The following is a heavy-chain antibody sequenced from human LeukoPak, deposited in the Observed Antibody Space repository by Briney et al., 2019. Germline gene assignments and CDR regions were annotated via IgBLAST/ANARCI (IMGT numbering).Heavy chain of an antibody. D-gene: IGHD3-10*01. Sequence: SETLSLTCTVSGGSISGYFWSWIRQPPGKGLEWIGYISYGGNTNHNPSLKSRVTISLDTSKNQFSLKVRSVTAADTAVYYCTREFGSAFDPWGQGTLVTVSS. CDR2: ISYGGNT. CDR3: TREFGSAFDP. CDR1: GGSISGYF. J-gene: IGHJ5*02. V-gene: IGHV4-59*01.